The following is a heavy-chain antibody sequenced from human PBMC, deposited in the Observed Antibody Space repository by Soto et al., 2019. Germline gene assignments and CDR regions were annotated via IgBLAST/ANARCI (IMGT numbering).Heavy chain of an antibody. D-gene: IGHD3-10*01. CDR3: TSDYTLRSYRFEY. J-gene: IGHJ4*02. CDR2: IYQSGST. V-gene: IGHV4-59*12. CDR1: YGSISSYY. Sequence: TLSLTCTFSYGSISSYYLSWILKPPGRGLEWIGYIYQSGSTTYNPSLKSRLTISLDRSKNEVSLKLTSVTAADTAVYYCTSDYTLRSYRFEYWGRGILVTVSS.